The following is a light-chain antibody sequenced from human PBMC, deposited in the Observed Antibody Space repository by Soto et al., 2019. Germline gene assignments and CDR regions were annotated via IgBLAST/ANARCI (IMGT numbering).Light chain of an antibody. V-gene: IGLV1-51*01. CDR2: DNS. CDR3: GTWDGRLSALV. J-gene: IGLJ2*01. Sequence: QAVVTQPPSVSAAPGQMVTISCSGSRSNIGSNYVAWYQKLPGTAPRLLIYDNSRRPSGIPDRFSGSKSGTSATVVITGVQTGDEAEYFCGTWDGRLSALVFGGGTKVTVL. CDR1: RSNIGSNY.